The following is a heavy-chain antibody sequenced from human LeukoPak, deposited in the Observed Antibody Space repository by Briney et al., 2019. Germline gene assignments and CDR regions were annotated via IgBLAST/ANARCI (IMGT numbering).Heavy chain of an antibody. CDR3: ATCRWIVLVPAAHADYYYGMDV. J-gene: IGHJ6*02. CDR1: GYTLTELS. Sequence: ASVKVSCKVSGYTLTELSMHWVRQAPGKGLEWMGGFDPEDGETIYAQKFQGRVTMTEDTSTDTAYTELSSLRSEDTAVYYCATCRWIVLVPAAHADYYYGMDVWGQGTTVTVSS. D-gene: IGHD2-2*01. CDR2: FDPEDGET. V-gene: IGHV1-24*01.